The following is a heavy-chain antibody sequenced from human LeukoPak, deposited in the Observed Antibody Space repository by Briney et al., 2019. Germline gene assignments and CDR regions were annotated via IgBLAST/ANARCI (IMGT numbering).Heavy chain of an antibody. CDR3: AKHSWYSRSWAFDY. Sequence: GGSLRLSCAASGFTFDDYAMHWVRQAPGKGLEWVSGISWNSGSICYADSMKRLFTTFRDNDKNSLYLQMNMTSADDMALYYCAKHSWYSRSWAFDYWGQGTLVTVSS. D-gene: IGHD6-13*01. CDR1: GFTFDDYA. J-gene: IGHJ4*02. V-gene: IGHV3-9*03. CDR2: ISWNSGSI.